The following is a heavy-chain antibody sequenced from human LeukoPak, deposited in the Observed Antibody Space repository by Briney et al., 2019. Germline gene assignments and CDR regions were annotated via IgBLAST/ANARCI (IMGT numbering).Heavy chain of an antibody. CDR1: GYTFTDYY. CDR2: INPNSGDT. J-gene: IGHJ4*02. V-gene: IGHV1-2*02. CDR3: ARGADYSSSYFDY. Sequence: ASVKVSCKASGYTFTDYYIHWVRQAPGQGLEWVGWINPNSGDTNFPQQFQDRVTMTTDTSIGTAYMELGRLRSDDSPMYFCARGADYSSSYFDYWGQGTLVTVSS. D-gene: IGHD6-13*01.